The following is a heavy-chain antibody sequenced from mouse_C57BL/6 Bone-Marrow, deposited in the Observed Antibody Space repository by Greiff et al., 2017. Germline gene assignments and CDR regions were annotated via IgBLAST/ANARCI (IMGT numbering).Heavy chain of an antibody. D-gene: IGHD3-2*02. J-gene: IGHJ2*01. CDR1: GYAFSSSW. V-gene: IGHV1-82*01. Sequence: QVQLQQSGPELVKPGASVKISCKASGYAFSSSWMNWVKQRPGKGLEWIGRIYPGDGDTNYNGKFKGKATLTADKSSSTAYMQLSSLTSEDSAVYDCARKDSSGYSYWGQGTTLTVSS. CDR2: IYPGDGDT. CDR3: ARKDSSGYSY.